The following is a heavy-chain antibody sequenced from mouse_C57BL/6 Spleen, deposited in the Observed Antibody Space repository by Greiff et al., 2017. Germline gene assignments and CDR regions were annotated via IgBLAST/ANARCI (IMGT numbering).Heavy chain of an antibody. V-gene: IGHV5-9-1*02. D-gene: IGHD4-1*01. CDR2: ISSGGDYI. CDR1: GFTFSSYA. CDR3: TRDTLGRGGFDN. J-gene: IGHJ2*01. Sequence: EVQVVESGEGLVKPGGSLKLSCAASGFTFSSYAMSWVRQTPEKRLEWVAYISSGGDYIYYADTVKGRFTISRDNARNTLYLQMSSLKSEDTAMYYCTRDTLGRGGFDNWGQGTTLTVSS.